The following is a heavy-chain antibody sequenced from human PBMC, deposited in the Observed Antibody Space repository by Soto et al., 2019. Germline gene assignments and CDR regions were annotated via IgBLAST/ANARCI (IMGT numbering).Heavy chain of an antibody. CDR1: GFTFSSYG. J-gene: IGHJ6*02. CDR3: ARSLPKPYDFWSGPGLEKYGMDV. V-gene: IGHV3-33*08. Sequence: PGGSLRLSCAASGFTFSSYGMHWVRQAPGKGLEWVAVIWYDGSNKYYADSVKGRFTISRDNSKNTLYLQMNSLRAEDTAVYYCARSLPKPYDFWSGPGLEKYGMDVWGQGTTVTVSS. CDR2: IWYDGSNK. D-gene: IGHD3-3*01.